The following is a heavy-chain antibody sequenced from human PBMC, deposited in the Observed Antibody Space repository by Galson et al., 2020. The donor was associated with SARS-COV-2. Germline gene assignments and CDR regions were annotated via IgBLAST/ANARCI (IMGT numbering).Heavy chain of an antibody. CDR1: GGSFSDYY. CDR3: PKGNRDITMLLVVSTEVNYHFDG. V-gene: IGHV4-34*01. D-gene: IGHD3-22*01. CDR2: VHHSGST. J-gene: IGHJ4*02. Sequence: SETLSLPCAVYGGSFSDYYWTWIRQPPGKGLEWIGEVHHSGSTNYNSSLKSRVTISVDTSKNQFSLKLNPVTAADTAVYYCPKGNRDITMLLVVSTEVNYHFDGWGQGTLVTVAS.